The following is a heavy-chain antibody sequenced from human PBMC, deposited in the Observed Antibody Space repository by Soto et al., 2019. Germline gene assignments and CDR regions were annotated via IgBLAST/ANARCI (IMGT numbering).Heavy chain of an antibody. J-gene: IGHJ4*02. V-gene: IGHV1-46*01. CDR3: ARDLGSRSRLITMIVVEGFDY. CDR2: INPSGGST. CDR1: GYTFTSYY. D-gene: IGHD3-22*01. Sequence: ASVKVSCKASGYTFTSYYMHWVRQAPGQGLEWMGIINPSGGSTSYAQRFQGRVTMTRDTSTSTVYMELSSLRSEDTAVYYCARDLGSRSRLITMIVVEGFDYRGQGTLVTVYS.